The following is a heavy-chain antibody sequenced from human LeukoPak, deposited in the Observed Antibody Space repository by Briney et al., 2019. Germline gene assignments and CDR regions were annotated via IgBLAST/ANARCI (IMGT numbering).Heavy chain of an antibody. CDR2: ISASGGNT. CDR1: GFTFSSYA. Sequence: GGSLRLSCAASGFTFSSYAMGWVRQAPGKGLEWISAISASGGNTDYADSVKGRFTISRDNSKNTLYLQINSLRAEDTAVYYCARCGGDCSQHYFDYWGQGTLVTVSA. V-gene: IGHV3-23*01. D-gene: IGHD2-21*02. CDR3: ARCGGDCSQHYFDY. J-gene: IGHJ4*02.